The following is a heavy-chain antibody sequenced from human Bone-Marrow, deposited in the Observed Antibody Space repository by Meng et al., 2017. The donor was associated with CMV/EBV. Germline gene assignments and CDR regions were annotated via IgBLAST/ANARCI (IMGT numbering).Heavy chain of an antibody. J-gene: IGHJ4*02. CDR2: INPNSGGT. CDR1: GYTFTGYY. V-gene: IGHV1-2*02. CDR3: ARDPVPYLYLTGANFDY. Sequence: GESLKISCKASGYTFTGYYMHWVRQAPGQGLEWMGWINPNSGGTNYAQKFQGRVTMTRDTSISTAYMELSRLRSDDTAVYYCARDPVPYLYLTGANFDYWGQGTLVTVSS. D-gene: IGHD3-9*01.